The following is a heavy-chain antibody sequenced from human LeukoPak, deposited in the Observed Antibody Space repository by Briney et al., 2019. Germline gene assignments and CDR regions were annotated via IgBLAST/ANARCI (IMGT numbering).Heavy chain of an antibody. CDR2: ISNSATTT. Sequence: NPGGSLRLSCAASGFTFSDYYMSWIRQAPGKGLEWVSFISNSATTTSYADSVKGRFTISRDNAKNSLYLQMNSLRAEDTAVYYCARGLMIRGVHDYWGQGTLVTVSS. D-gene: IGHD3-10*01. V-gene: IGHV3-11*01. J-gene: IGHJ4*02. CDR1: GFTFSDYY. CDR3: ARGLMIRGVHDY.